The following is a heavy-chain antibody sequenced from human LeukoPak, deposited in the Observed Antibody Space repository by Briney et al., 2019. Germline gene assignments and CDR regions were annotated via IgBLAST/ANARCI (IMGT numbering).Heavy chain of an antibody. CDR2: IKSKTDGGTT. V-gene: IGHV3-15*07. CDR1: GLTFSNAW. CDR3: TTEAYSYGWSVDY. Sequence: GGSLRLSCAASGLTFSNAWMNWVRQAPGKGLEWVGRIKSKTDGGTTDYAAPVKGRFTISRDDSKNTLYLQMNSLKTEDTAVYYCTTEAYSYGWSVDYWGQGTLVTVSS. D-gene: IGHD5-18*01. J-gene: IGHJ4*02.